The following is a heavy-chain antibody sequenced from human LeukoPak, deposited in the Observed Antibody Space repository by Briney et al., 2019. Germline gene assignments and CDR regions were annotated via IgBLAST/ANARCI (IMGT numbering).Heavy chain of an antibody. V-gene: IGHV3-23*01. Sequence: GGSLRLSCAASGFTFSSYAMSWVRQAPGKGLEWVSAILGSGDSTYYADPVKGRFTISRDNSKNTLDLHMNSLRADDTGVYYCATELKVAGPTTGFDYWGQGTLVSVSS. D-gene: IGHD1-26*01. CDR2: ILGSGDST. J-gene: IGHJ4*02. CDR3: ATELKVAGPTTGFDY. CDR1: GFTFSSYA.